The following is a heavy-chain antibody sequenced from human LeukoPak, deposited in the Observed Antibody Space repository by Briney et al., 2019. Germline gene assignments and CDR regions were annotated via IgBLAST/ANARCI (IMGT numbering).Heavy chain of an antibody. CDR3: ARGPNNFDY. CDR1: GGSISSYY. D-gene: IGHD2/OR15-2a*01. V-gene: IGHV4-59*01. CDR2: IYYSGTT. Sequence: PSETLSLTCTVSGGSISSYYWSWTRQPPGEGLEWIGYIYYSGTTNYNPSLKSRVTISVDTSKNQVSLRLNSVTAADTAVYHCARGPNNFDYWGQGTLVTVSS. J-gene: IGHJ4*02.